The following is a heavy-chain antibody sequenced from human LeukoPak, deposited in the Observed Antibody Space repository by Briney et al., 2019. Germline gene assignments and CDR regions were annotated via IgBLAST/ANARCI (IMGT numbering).Heavy chain of an antibody. CDR3: AKGALYNWNDV. J-gene: IGHJ4*02. V-gene: IGHV3-23*01. D-gene: IGHD1-20*01. Sequence: GGSLRLSCAASGFIFGSYGMSWVRQAPGKGLEWVSGISGSGGGTYYADSVKGRFTISRDNSKNTLYLQMNSLRAEDTAVYYCAKGALYNWNDVWGQGTLVTVSS. CDR1: GFIFGSYG. CDR2: ISGSGGGT.